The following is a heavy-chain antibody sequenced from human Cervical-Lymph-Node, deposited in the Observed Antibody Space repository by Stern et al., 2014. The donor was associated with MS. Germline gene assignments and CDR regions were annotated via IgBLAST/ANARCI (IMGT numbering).Heavy chain of an antibody. Sequence: MQLVESGAEVKKPGASVKVSCKASGYPFTSYAMHWVRQAPGHRLEWMGWINAGNGNTKYSEKFQGRVTITRDTSASTAYMELSSLRSEDTAVYYCARDYGIQLKYYWGQGTLVTVSS. V-gene: IGHV1-3*01. D-gene: IGHD5-18*01. CDR2: INAGNGNT. J-gene: IGHJ4*02. CDR1: GYPFTSYA. CDR3: ARDYGIQLKYY.